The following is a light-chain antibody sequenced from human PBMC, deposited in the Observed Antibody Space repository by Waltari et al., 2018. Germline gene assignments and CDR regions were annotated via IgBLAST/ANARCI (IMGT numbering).Light chain of an antibody. J-gene: IGKJ1*01. CDR3: QHYLRLPVT. Sequence: EIVLTQSPGTLSLSLGERATVSCRASQSVSRALAWYQQQPGQAPRLLIYGASTRATGIPDRFSGSGSGTDLSLTISRLEPDDFAIYYCQHYLRLPVTFGQGTTVEI. CDR1: QSVSRA. V-gene: IGKV3-20*01. CDR2: GAS.